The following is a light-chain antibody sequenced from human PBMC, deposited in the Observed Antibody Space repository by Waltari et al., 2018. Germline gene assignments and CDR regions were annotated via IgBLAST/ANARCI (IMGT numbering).Light chain of an antibody. Sequence: QPVVTQEPSLTVSPGGTVTLTCGSSTGPVTNNHYPYWFQQKPGQAPRTLIYDTTETHSWSPARFSASLLGGKAALTLAGARPDDDATYYCLLAYGDFWIFGGGTKLTVL. J-gene: IGLJ3*02. V-gene: IGLV7-46*01. CDR1: TGPVTNNHY. CDR3: LLAYGDFWI. CDR2: DTT.